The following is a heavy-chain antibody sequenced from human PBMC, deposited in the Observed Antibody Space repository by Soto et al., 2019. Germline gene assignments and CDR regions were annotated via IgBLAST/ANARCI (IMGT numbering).Heavy chain of an antibody. V-gene: IGHV3-74*03. CDR1: GFIFSSHW. CDR2: INSDGRNT. J-gene: IGHJ5*02. D-gene: IGHD3-10*01. CDR3: ARDFTDRGRDSKWFDP. Sequence: GGALRLSSAASGFIFSSHWMHWVRQVPGKGPVWVARINSDGRNTKYTDSVKGRFTISRDNAKNTLYLQMNSLRAEDTAVYYCARDFTDRGRDSKWFDPWGQGTVGTVSS.